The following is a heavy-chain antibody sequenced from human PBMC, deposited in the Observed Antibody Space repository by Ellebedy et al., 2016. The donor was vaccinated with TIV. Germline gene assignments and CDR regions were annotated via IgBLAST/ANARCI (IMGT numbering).Heavy chain of an antibody. D-gene: IGHD4-17*01. CDR2: ISSSSSTI. J-gene: IGHJ3*02. CDR3: ARGEGHGADDDYVGDGFDI. CDR1: GFTFSSYS. V-gene: IGHV3-48*02. Sequence: GESLKISXAASGFTFSSYSMNWVRQAPGKGLEWVSYISSSSSTIYYADSVKGRFTISRDNAKNSLYLQMNSLRDEDTAVYYCARGEGHGADDDYVGDGFDIWGQGTMVTVSS.